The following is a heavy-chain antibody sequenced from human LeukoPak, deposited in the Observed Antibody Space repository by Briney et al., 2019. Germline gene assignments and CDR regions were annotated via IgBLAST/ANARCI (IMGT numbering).Heavy chain of an antibody. CDR2: ISGSGGST. J-gene: IGHJ4*02. Sequence: WGSLRLSCAASGFTVSTNYMSWVRQAPGKGLEWVSAISGSGGSTYYADSVKGRFTISRDNSKNTLYLQMNSLRAEDTAVYYCAKDPTKIAVAGPRVYWGQGTLVTVSS. CDR1: GFTVSTNY. D-gene: IGHD6-19*01. CDR3: AKDPTKIAVAGPRVY. V-gene: IGHV3-23*01.